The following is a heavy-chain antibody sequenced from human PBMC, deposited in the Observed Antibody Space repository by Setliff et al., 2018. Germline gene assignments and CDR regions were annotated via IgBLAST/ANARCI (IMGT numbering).Heavy chain of an antibody. V-gene: IGHV3-48*04. Sequence: LRLSCAVSGFTFSTYSMNWVRQAPGKGLEWVSYISSSSSTIYSADSVKGRFTISRDNAKNSLYLQMNSLRAEDSAVYYCARDLADYGSYFFYLDVWGEGTTVTVSS. D-gene: IGHD4-17*01. CDR1: GFTFSTYS. J-gene: IGHJ6*03. CDR3: ARDLADYGSYFFYLDV. CDR2: ISSSSSTI.